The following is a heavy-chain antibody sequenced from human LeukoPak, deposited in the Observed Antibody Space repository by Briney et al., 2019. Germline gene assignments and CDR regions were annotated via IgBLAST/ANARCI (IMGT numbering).Heavy chain of an antibody. D-gene: IGHD6-13*01. CDR1: GGSISSSSYY. CDR3: ARRRGYSSSWYLNNWSDP. J-gene: IGHJ5*02. V-gene: IGHV4-39*01. Sequence: SETLSLTCTVSGGSISSSSYYWGWIRQPPGKGLEWIGSIYCSGSTYYNPSLKSRVTISVDTSKNQFSLKLSSVTAADTAVYYCARRRGYSSSWYLNNWSDPWGQGTLVTVSS. CDR2: IYCSGST.